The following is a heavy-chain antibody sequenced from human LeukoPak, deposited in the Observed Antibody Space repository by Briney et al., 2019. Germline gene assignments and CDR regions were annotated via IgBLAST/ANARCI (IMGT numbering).Heavy chain of an antibody. D-gene: IGHD3-22*01. CDR1: GFTFDDYG. V-gene: IGHV3-20*04. CDR3: ARFLSSGYHSFAGYFDY. J-gene: IGHJ4*02. CDR2: INWNGGST. Sequence: GGSLRLSCAASGFTFDDYGMSWVRQAPGKGLEWVSGINWNGGSTGYADSVKGRFTISRDNAKNSLYLQMNSLRAEDTALYYCARFLSSGYHSFAGYFDYWGQGTLVTVSS.